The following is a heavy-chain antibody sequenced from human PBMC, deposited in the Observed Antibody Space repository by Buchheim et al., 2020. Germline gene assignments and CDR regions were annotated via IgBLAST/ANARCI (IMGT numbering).Heavy chain of an antibody. CDR3: ARDHSTDYYYYGMDV. Sequence: EVQLVESGGGLVQPGGSLRLSCTASGFTFSSYWMHGVRQAPGKGLVWVSRISSDGSHPGYADSVKGRFTISRDNAKITLYLQMNSLRAEDTAVYYCARDHSTDYYYYGMDVWGQGTT. CDR2: ISSDGSHP. D-gene: IGHD6-13*01. V-gene: IGHV3-74*01. J-gene: IGHJ6*02. CDR1: GFTFSSYW.